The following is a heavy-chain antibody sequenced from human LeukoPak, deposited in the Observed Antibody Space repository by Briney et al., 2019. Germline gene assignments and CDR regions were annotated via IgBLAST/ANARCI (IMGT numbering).Heavy chain of an antibody. D-gene: IGHD6-19*01. CDR1: GGSISSYY. CDR2: IYTSGST. V-gene: IGHV4-4*07. CDR3: AGGLRSGEDDY. Sequence: SETLSLTCTVSGGSISSYYWSWIRQPAGKGLEWIGRIYTSGSTNYNPSLKSRVTMSVDTSQNQFSLKMSSVTAADTAVYYCAGGLRSGEDDYWGQGTLVTVSS. J-gene: IGHJ4*02.